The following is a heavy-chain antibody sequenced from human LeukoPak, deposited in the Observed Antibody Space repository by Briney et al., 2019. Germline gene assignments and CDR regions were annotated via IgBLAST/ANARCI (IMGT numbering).Heavy chain of an antibody. CDR2: IYYSGST. CDR3: ARRRQNYYGSGSDY. V-gene: IGHV4-39*01. Sequence: SETLSLTCTVSGGSISSSSYYWGWIRQPPGKGLEWIGSIYYSGSTYYNPSLKSRVTISVDTSKNQFSLKLSSVTAADTAVYYCARRRQNYYGSGSDYWGQGTLVTVSS. CDR1: GGSISSSSYY. D-gene: IGHD3-10*01. J-gene: IGHJ4*02.